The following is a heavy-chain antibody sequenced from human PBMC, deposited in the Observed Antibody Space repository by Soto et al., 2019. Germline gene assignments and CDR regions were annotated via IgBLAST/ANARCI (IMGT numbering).Heavy chain of an antibody. D-gene: IGHD2-8*02. CDR1: GYAFSSYW. V-gene: IGHV5-51*01. CDR2: IYPGDSDT. Sequence: GESLKISCHGPGYAFSSYWIAWVRQMPGKGLEWMGIIYPGDSDTRYSPSFQGQVTISVDKSITTAYLQWSSLKASDTAMYYCARGYCTATICDPWFDPWGQGTRVTVSS. J-gene: IGHJ5*02. CDR3: ARGYCTATICDPWFDP.